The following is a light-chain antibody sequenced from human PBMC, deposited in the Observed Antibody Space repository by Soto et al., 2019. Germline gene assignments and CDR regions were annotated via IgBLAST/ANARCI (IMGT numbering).Light chain of an antibody. CDR2: SSN. Sequence: QSVLTQPPSASGTPGQRVTISCSGSSSNFGSNYVYWYQQLPGTAPKRLIYSSNQRPPGGPDRFSGSKSVTSASLAISGLRSDDEAEYYCAAWDDSLSGVVFGGGTQLTVL. J-gene: IGLJ2*01. V-gene: IGLV1-47*02. CDR1: SSNFGSNY. CDR3: AAWDDSLSGVV.